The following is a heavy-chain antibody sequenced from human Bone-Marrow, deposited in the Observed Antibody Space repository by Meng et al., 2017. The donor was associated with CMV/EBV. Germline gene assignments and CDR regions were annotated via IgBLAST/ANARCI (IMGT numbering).Heavy chain of an antibody. V-gene: IGHV1-69*05. D-gene: IGHD2-2*02. CDR1: GGTFSSYA. CDR2: IIPIFGTA. CDR3: ASNAVRYIGYCSSTSCYRGWFDP. Sequence: SVKVSCKASGGTFSSYAISWVRQAPGQGLEWMGGIIPIFGTANYAQKFQGRVTITTDESTSTAYMELSSLRSEDTAVYYGASNAVRYIGYCSSTSCYRGWFDPWGQGTLVTVSS. J-gene: IGHJ5*02.